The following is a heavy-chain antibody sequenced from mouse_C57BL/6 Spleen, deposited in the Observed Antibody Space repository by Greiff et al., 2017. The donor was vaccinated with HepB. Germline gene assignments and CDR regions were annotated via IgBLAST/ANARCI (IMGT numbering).Heavy chain of an antibody. CDR1: GYTFTSYW. CDR3: ARFASLLLREGYFDY. CDR2: IYPSDSET. J-gene: IGHJ2*01. Sequence: QVQLQQPGAELVRPGSSVKLSCKASGYTFTSYWMDWVKQRPGQGLEWIGNIYPSDSETHYNQKFKDKATLTVDKSSSTAYMQLSSLTSEDSAVYYCARFASLLLREGYFDYWGQGTTLTVSS. D-gene: IGHD1-1*01. V-gene: IGHV1-61*01.